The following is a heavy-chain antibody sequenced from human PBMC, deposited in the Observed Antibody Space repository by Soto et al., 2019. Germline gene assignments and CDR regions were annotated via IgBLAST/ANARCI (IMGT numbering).Heavy chain of an antibody. V-gene: IGHV1-69*12. Sequence: QVQLVQSGAEVKKPGSSVKVSCKASGGTFSSYAISWVRQAPGQGLEWMGGIIPIFGTANYAQKFQGRVTITADEPTSTAYMELSSLRSEDTAVYYCARDRTEYYDSSGYSAFDIWGQGTMVTVSS. CDR3: ARDRTEYYDSSGYSAFDI. D-gene: IGHD3-22*01. J-gene: IGHJ3*02. CDR2: IIPIFGTA. CDR1: GGTFSSYA.